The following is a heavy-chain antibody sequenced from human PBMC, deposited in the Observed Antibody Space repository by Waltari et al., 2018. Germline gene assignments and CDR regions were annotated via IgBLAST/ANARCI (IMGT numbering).Heavy chain of an antibody. V-gene: IGHV3-49*05. CDR3: TRLTRTVAGKTLDFDY. CDR1: GYSISSGSY. J-gene: IGHJ4*02. CDR2: IRSKAYGGTT. D-gene: IGHD6-19*01. Sequence: VQLQESGPGLVKPSETLSLTCAVSGYSISSGSYWGWIRQPPGTGLEWVGFIRSKAYGGTTEYAASVKGRFTISRDDSKSIAYLQMNSLKTEDTAVYYCTRLTRTVAGKTLDFDYWGQGTLVTVSS.